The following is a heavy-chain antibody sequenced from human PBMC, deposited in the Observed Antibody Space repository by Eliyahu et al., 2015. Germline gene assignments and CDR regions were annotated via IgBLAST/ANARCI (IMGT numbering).Heavy chain of an antibody. CDR1: GGSINRGNYF. D-gene: IGHD4-17*01. J-gene: IGHJ4*02. CDR2: IYTSGIT. Sequence: QVQLQESGPGLVKPSQTLSLTCTVSGGSINRGNYFWTWIRQHPVRGLEWIGYIYTSGITYYNPSLESRLTISLDTSKNHFSLRLSSVTAADTAVYYCARYTVTTGSGYFDYWGQGTLVNVSS. V-gene: IGHV4-31*03. CDR3: ARYTVTTGSGYFDY.